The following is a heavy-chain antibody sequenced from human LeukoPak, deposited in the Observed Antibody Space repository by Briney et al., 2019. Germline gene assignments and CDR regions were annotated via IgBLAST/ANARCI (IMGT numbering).Heavy chain of an antibody. J-gene: IGHJ4*02. CDR3: ASGDYSSRTGYTTY. CDR1: GGLISRDY. CDR2: IYYSGST. D-gene: IGHD3-9*01. Sequence: SETLSLTWTVYGGLISRDYASWVRQPPGKGLEWIGYIYYSGSTNYNSSLKSRVTISLDTSKNQFSLKLSSVTAADTAVYYCASGDYSSRTGYTTYWGQGTLVTVSS. V-gene: IGHV4-59*08.